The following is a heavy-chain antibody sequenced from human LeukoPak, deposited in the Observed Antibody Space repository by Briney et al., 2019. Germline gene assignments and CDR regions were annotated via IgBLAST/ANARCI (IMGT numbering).Heavy chain of an antibody. D-gene: IGHD3-22*01. V-gene: IGHV4-4*07. Sequence: KSSETLSLTCTVSGGSISSYYWNWIRQPAEKGLEWIGRIYTSGSTNYNPSLKSRVTMSVDTSKNQFSLKLSSVTAADTAVYYCARSLNYYDSRGYSFDYWGQGTLVTVSS. J-gene: IGHJ4*02. CDR1: GGSISSYY. CDR3: ARSLNYYDSRGYSFDY. CDR2: IYTSGST.